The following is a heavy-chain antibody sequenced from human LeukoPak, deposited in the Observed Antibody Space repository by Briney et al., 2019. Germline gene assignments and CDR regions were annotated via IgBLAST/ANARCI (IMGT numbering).Heavy chain of an antibody. CDR2: ICLESGGT. V-gene: IGHV1-2*02. CDR3: ASGLNSRSSSC. J-gene: IGHJ4*02. D-gene: IGHD6-13*01. Sequence: AASVKVSCKASGYSFTGYCMHWVRQAPGQGLEWMGRICLESGGTNYAQKFQGRVTMTTDTTVSTAYMELSGLKSDDTAVYYCASGLNSRSSSCWGRGTRVTVSS. CDR1: GYSFTGYC.